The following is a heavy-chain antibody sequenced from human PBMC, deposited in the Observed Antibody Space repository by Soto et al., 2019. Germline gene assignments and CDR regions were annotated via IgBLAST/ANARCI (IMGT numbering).Heavy chain of an antibody. Sequence: GGSLRLSCAASGFTFSSYGMHWVRQAPGKGLEWVAVISYDGSNKYYADSVKGRFTISRDNSKNTLYLQMNSLRAEDTAVYYCAKGVDIVVVPAAREDYYYYMDVWGKGTTVTVSS. CDR1: GFTFSSYG. J-gene: IGHJ6*03. V-gene: IGHV3-30*18. D-gene: IGHD2-2*03. CDR2: ISYDGSNK. CDR3: AKGVDIVVVPAAREDYYYYMDV.